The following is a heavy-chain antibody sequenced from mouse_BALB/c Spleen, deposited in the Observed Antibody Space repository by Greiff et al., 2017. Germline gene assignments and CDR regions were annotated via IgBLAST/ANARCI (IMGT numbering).Heavy chain of an antibody. CDR3: ARKDY. V-gene: IGHV1-69*02. CDR2: IDPSDSYT. J-gene: IGHJ2*01. CDR1: GYTFTSYW. Sequence: QVQLQQSGAELVKPGASVKLSCKASGYTFTSYWMHWVKQRPGQGLEWIGEIDPSDSYTNYNQKFKGKATLTVDKSSSTAYMQLSSLTSEDSAVYYCARKDYWGQGTTLTVSS.